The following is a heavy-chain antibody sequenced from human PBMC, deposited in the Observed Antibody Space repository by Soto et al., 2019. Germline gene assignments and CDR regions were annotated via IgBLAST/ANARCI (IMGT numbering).Heavy chain of an antibody. CDR2: ISSSGSTI. Sequence: PGGSLRLSCAASGFTFSDYYMSWIRQAPGKGLEWVSYISSSGSTIYYADSVKGRFTISRDNAKNSLYLQMNSLRAEDTAVYYCATSSVVPAAMIFVPNWFDPWGQGTLVTVSS. CDR3: ATSSVVPAAMIFVPNWFDP. CDR1: GFTFSDYY. V-gene: IGHV3-11*01. D-gene: IGHD2-2*01. J-gene: IGHJ5*02.